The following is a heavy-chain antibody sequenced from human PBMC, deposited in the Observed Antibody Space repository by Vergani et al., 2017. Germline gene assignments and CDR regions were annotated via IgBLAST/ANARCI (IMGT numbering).Heavy chain of an antibody. CDR1: GYSISSGYY. CDR3: ARHVSSGWYGDYFDY. Sequence: QVQLQESGPGLVKPSETLSLTCAVSGYSISSGYYWGWTRQPPGKGLEWIGSIYHSGSTYYNPSLKSRVTISVDTSKNQFSLKLSSVTAADTAVYYCARHVSSGWYGDYFDYWGQGTLVTVSS. CDR2: IYHSGST. J-gene: IGHJ4*02. V-gene: IGHV4-38-2*01. D-gene: IGHD6-19*01.